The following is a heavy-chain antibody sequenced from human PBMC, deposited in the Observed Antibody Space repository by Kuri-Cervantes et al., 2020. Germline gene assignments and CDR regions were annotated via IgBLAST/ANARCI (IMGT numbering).Heavy chain of an antibody. D-gene: IGHD3/OR15-3a*01. V-gene: IGHV3-21*01. CDR2: ISSSSSYI. J-gene: IGHJ4*02. CDR3: ARDLDGKDY. CDR1: GFTFNKYA. Sequence: GESLKISCVASGFTFNKYAMIWVRQAPGKGLEWVSSISSSSSYIYYADSVKGRFTISRDNAKNSLYLQMNSLRAEDTAVYYCARDLDGKDYWGQGTLVTVSS.